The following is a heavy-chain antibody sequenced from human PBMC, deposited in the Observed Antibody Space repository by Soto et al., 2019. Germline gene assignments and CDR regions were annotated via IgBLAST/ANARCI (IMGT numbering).Heavy chain of an antibody. CDR3: ARDMGTIDWFDP. V-gene: IGHV1-3*01. Sequence: ASVKVSCKASGYTFTTYSMHWVRQAPGQRLEWMGWINVGNGNTKYSQKFQGRVTLTRDTSASTAYMELSILRSEDTAVYYCARDMGTIDWFDPWGQGTLVTVSS. CDR1: GYTFTTYS. D-gene: IGHD1-7*01. CDR2: INVGNGNT. J-gene: IGHJ5*02.